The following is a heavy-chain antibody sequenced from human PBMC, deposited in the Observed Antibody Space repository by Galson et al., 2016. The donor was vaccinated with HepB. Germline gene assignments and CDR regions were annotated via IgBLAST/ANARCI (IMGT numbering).Heavy chain of an antibody. Sequence: SVKVSCKASGRTFSSYALSWVRQAPGEGLEWMGGIIPIFGKTNYAQNFQGRVTIIADKSTSTAYMELSSLRSEDTAVYYCATGRYATAGWHHYYYYGMDVWGQGTTVTVSS. V-gene: IGHV1-69*06. CDR1: GRTFSSYA. CDR2: IIPIFGKT. J-gene: IGHJ6*02. CDR3: ATGRYATAGWHHYYYYGMDV. D-gene: IGHD2-8*01.